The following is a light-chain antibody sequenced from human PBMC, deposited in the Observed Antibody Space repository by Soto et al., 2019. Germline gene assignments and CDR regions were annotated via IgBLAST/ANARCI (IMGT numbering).Light chain of an antibody. CDR3: QSYDSSLRVSV. Sequence: QLVLTQPPSVSEAPGQRVTISCTGSSSNIGAGYDVHWYQQLPGTAPKLLIYGNSNRPSGVPDRFSGSKSGTSASLAITGLQAEDEADYYCQSYDSSLRVSVFGGGTQLTVL. V-gene: IGLV1-40*01. CDR2: GNS. CDR1: SSNIGAGYD. J-gene: IGLJ2*01.